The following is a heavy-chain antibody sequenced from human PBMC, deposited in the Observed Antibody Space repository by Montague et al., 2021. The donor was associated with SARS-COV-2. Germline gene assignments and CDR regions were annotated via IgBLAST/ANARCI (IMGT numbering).Heavy chain of an antibody. V-gene: IGHV4-61*02. CDR3: ARVVGYDFDY. Sequence: TLSLTCTVSGGSIRSGSYYWSWIRQPAGKGLEWIGRIYTSGRTNYNPSLKSRVTISVDTSKNQFSLKLSYVTAADTAVYYCARVVGYDFDYWDQGTLVTVSS. CDR2: IYTSGRT. D-gene: IGHD2-21*01. CDR1: GGSIRSGSYY. J-gene: IGHJ4*02.